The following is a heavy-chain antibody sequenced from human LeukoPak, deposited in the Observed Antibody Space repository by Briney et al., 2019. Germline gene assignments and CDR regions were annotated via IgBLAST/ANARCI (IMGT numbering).Heavy chain of an antibody. CDR2: LYDSVRT. CDR3: ATIKRGDIYGYFDF. J-gene: IGHJ4*02. Sequence: SETLSLTCTVSGGSISRHYWSWLRQPPGKGLEWIAYLYDSVRTKDNPSLKGRVTLSADTSKNQHSLRLSSVTAADTAVYYCATIKRGDIYGYFDFWGRGILVTVSS. V-gene: IGHV4-59*11. CDR1: GGSISRHY. D-gene: IGHD5-18*01.